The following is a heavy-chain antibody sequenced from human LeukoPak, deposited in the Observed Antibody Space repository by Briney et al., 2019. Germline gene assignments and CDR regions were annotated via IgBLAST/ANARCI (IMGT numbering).Heavy chain of an antibody. CDR1: GGSFSSGGFS. V-gene: IGHV4-30-2*01. Sequence: PSETPSLTCAVSGGSFSSGGFSWSWIRQPPGKGLEWIGYMFHNGSTHYSPSLQRRVTISVDRFKNQFSLRLRSVTAADTAVYYCGRETLGYCSGTTCSLGMDVWGQGTTVTVSS. D-gene: IGHD2-2*01. CDR3: GRETLGYCSGTTCSLGMDV. J-gene: IGHJ6*02. CDR2: MFHNGST.